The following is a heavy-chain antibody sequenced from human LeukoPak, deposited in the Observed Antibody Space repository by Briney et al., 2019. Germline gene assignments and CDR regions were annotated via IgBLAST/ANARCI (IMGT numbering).Heavy chain of an antibody. J-gene: IGHJ4*02. CDR1: GGTFSSYA. CDR3: ARDPAPYSGYDIRGFDY. D-gene: IGHD5-12*01. CDR2: IIPIFGTA. Sequence: ASVKVSCKASGGTFSSYAISWVRQAPGQGLEWMGGIIPIFGTANYAQKFQGRVTITADESTSTAYVELSSLRSEDTAVYYCARDPAPYSGYDIRGFDYWGQGTLVTVSS. V-gene: IGHV1-69*13.